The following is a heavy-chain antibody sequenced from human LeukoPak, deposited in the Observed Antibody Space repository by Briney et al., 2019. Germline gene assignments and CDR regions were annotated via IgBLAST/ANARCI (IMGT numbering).Heavy chain of an antibody. CDR2: IYYSGST. CDR3: ARDVTRSGYYYFDH. Sequence: PSETLSLTCTVSGGSISSYYWSWIRQPPGKGLEWIGYIYYSGSTNYNPSLKSRVTISVDTSKNQFSLKLSSVTAAGTAVYYCARDVTRSGYYYFDHWGQGTLVTVSS. CDR1: GGSISSYY. J-gene: IGHJ4*02. D-gene: IGHD3-22*01. V-gene: IGHV4-59*01.